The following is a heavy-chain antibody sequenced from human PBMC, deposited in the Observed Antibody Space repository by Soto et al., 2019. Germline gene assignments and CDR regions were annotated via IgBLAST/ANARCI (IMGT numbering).Heavy chain of an antibody. CDR1: GFTFSNYV. J-gene: IGHJ4*02. CDR3: ARARKEDGYNLNDY. V-gene: IGHV3-30-3*01. Sequence: QVPLVESGGGVVQPGRSLRLSCAASGFTFSNYVMHWVRQTPGKGLEWVAIISYDGDNKYYADSVKGRFTISRDNSKNTLYVQMNSLRGEDTAVYYCARARKEDGYNLNDYWGQGTLVTVSS. CDR2: ISYDGDNK. D-gene: IGHD5-12*01.